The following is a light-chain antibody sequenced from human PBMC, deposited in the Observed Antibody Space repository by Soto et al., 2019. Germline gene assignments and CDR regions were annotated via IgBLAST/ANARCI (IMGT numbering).Light chain of an antibody. J-gene: IGKJ1*01. Sequence: DIPMTQSPSSLSAYVGDRVTITCRASQSISSWLAWYQQKPGKAPKLLIYAASTLQSGVPSRFSGSGSGTEFTLTISSLQSEDFAVYYCQQYNNWPSWTFGQGSKVDI. CDR2: AAS. CDR1: QSISSW. V-gene: IGKV1-5*01. CDR3: QQYNNWPSWT.